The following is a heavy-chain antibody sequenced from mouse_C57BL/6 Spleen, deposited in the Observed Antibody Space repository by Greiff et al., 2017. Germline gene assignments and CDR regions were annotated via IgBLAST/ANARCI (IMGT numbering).Heavy chain of an antibody. D-gene: IGHD2-4*01. CDR2: IWSGGST. J-gene: IGHJ4*01. CDR1: GFSLTSYG. CDR3: ARRKGDYGEGMDY. Sequence: VQVVESGPGLVQPSQSLSITCTVSGFSLTSYGVHWVRPSPGKGLEWLGVIWSGGSTDYNAAFISRLSISKDNSKSQVFVKMNSLQAYDTAIYYCARRKGDYGEGMDYWGQGTSVTVSS. V-gene: IGHV2-2*01.